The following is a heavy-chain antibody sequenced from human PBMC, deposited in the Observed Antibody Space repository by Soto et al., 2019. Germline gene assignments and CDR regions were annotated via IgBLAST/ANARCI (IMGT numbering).Heavy chain of an antibody. Sequence: QVQLVQSGAEVKKPGASVKVSCKASGYTFTAYYLHWVRQAPGQGLEWMGWINPNSATTKYVGKFQGRVTMTRDTSISTAYMELTDLRSDDTAVYYCARASPKRSLSVDLYYFDYWGQGTLVTVSS. CDR1: GYTFTAYY. J-gene: IGHJ4*02. CDR3: ARASPKRSLSVDLYYFDY. CDR2: INPNSATT. V-gene: IGHV1-2*02.